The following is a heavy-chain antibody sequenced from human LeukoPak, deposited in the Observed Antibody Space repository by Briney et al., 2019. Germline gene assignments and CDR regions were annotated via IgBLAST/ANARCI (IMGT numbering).Heavy chain of an antibody. J-gene: IGHJ4*02. CDR1: GFTFSSYA. CDR2: ISSNGGNT. D-gene: IGHD1-26*01. V-gene: IGHV3-64D*09. Sequence: ARSLRLSCSASGFTFSSYAIHWVRQAPGKRLQYVSGISSNGGNTYNADSVKGRFTISRDNSKSTVDLQMSSLRAEDTAVYYCVKRSGLYFDYWGQGTLVTVSS. CDR3: VKRSGLYFDY.